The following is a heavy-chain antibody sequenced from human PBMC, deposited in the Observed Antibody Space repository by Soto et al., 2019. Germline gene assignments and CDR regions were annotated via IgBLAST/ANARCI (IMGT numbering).Heavy chain of an antibody. Sequence: LSLTCAVYGGSVNGYYWNWIRQPPGKGLEWIGEINHTGGTHYNPSLKSRVTMSVDTSKNQFSLKLSSVTAADTAVYYCARGGYCSGGSCHTTGMDVWGQGTTVTVSS. CDR3: ARGGYCSGGSCHTTGMDV. CDR1: GGSVNGYY. D-gene: IGHD2-15*01. V-gene: IGHV4-34*01. CDR2: INHTGGT. J-gene: IGHJ6*02.